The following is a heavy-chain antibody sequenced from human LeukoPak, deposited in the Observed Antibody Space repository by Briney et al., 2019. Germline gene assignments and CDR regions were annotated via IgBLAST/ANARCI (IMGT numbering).Heavy chain of an antibody. J-gene: IGHJ4*02. V-gene: IGHV3-21*04. CDR3: AKRIQSAMATGY. D-gene: IGHD5-18*01. CDR1: GFTFSSYS. Sequence: GSLRLSCAASGFTFSSYSMNWVRQTPGKGLEWVSSISTSSIYIYYADSLKGRFTISRDNSKNTLYLQMNSLRAEDTAVYYCAKRIQSAMATGYWGQGTLVAVSS. CDR2: ISTSSIYI.